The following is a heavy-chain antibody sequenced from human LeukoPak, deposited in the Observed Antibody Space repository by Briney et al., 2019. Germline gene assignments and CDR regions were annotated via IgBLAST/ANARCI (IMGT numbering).Heavy chain of an antibody. J-gene: IGHJ4*02. CDR3: ARETPYIAVAATGY. CDR2: ISSSSSYI. V-gene: IGHV3-21*01. CDR1: GFTFSSYS. D-gene: IGHD6-19*01. Sequence: PGGSLRLSCAASGFTFSSYSMNWVRQAPGKGLEWVSSISSSSSYIYYADSVKGRFTISRDNTKNSLYLQMNSLRAEDTAVYYCARETPYIAVAATGYWGQGTLVTVSS.